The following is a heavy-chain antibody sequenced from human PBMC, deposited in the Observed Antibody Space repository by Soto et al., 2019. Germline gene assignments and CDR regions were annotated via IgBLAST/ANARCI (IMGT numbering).Heavy chain of an antibody. CDR2: ISYDGGNK. J-gene: IGHJ5*02. V-gene: IGHV3-30-3*01. D-gene: IGHD2-15*01. CDR1: GFTFRNYA. Sequence: PGGSLRLSCAASGFTFRNYAMHWVRQAPGKGLECVAVISYDGGNKFYRDYVKGRFTISRDNSKNTLYLQMNSLRAEDTAVYYCAREDRVGDWFDPWGQGTLVTVSS. CDR3: AREDRVGDWFDP.